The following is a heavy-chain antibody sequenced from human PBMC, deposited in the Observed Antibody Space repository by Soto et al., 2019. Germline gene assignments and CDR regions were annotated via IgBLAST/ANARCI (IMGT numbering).Heavy chain of an antibody. Sequence: ASVKVSCKASGYTFTSYGISWVRQAPGQGLEWMGWISAYNGNTNYAQKLQGRVTMTPDISTNIVYLELRSLRSDDTAMYYCGRCRTDSYAMDVWGQGTTVTVSS. CDR3: GRCRTDSYAMDV. D-gene: IGHD1-1*01. CDR1: GYTFTSYG. J-gene: IGHJ6*02. V-gene: IGHV1-18*04. CDR2: ISAYNGNT.